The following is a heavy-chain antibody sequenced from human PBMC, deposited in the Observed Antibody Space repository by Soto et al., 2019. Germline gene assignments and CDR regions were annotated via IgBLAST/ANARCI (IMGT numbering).Heavy chain of an antibody. V-gene: IGHV1-69*13. CDR1: GGTFSSYA. Sequence: SVKVSCKASGGTFSSYAISWVRQAPGQGLEWMGGIIPIFGTANYAQKFQGRVTITADESTSTAYMELSSLSSDDTALYYCAREASAVVSLDYWGQGTLVNVSS. J-gene: IGHJ4*02. CDR3: AREASAVVSLDY. D-gene: IGHD2-15*01. CDR2: IIPIFGTA.